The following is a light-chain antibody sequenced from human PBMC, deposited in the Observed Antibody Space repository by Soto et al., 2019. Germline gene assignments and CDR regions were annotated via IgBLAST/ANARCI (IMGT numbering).Light chain of an antibody. CDR2: GNS. CDR1: SSNIGAGYD. J-gene: IGLJ1*01. CDR3: QSYDSSLSAFYV. Sequence: QSVLTPPPSVSWAPGQRVTISCTGSSSNIGAGYDVHWYQQLPGTAPKLLIYGNSNRPSGVPDRFSGSKSGTSASLAITGLQAEDEADYYCQSYDSSLSAFYVFGTGTKVTVL. V-gene: IGLV1-40*01.